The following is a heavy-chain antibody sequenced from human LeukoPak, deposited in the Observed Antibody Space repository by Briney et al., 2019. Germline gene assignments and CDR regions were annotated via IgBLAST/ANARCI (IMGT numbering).Heavy chain of an antibody. CDR1: GYTFTGYY. V-gene: IGHV1-2*02. J-gene: IGHJ4*02. D-gene: IGHD3-3*01. CDR2: INPNSGGT. CDR3: ATNTITIFGVVEYYFDY. Sequence: ASVKVSCKASGYTFTGYYMHWVRQAPGQGLEWMGWINPNSGGTNYAQKFQGRVTMTRDTSISTAYMELSSLRSEDTAVYYCATNTITIFGVVEYYFDYWGQGTLVTVSS.